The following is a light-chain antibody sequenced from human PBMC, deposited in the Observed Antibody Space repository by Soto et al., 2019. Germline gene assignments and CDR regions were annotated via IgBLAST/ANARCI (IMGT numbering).Light chain of an antibody. Sequence: QSALTQPRSVSGSPGQSVTISCTGTSSDVGGYNYVSWYQQHPGKAPKLMIYDVSKRPSGVPDRFSGSKSGNTASLTISGLQAGDEGDYYCCSYAGSYPWVFGGGTKLTVL. CDR2: DVS. J-gene: IGLJ3*02. V-gene: IGLV2-11*01. CDR1: SSDVGGYNY. CDR3: CSYAGSYPWV.